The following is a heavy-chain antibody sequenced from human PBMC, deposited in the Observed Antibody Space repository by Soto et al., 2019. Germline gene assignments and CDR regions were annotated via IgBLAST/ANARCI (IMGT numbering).Heavy chain of an antibody. CDR2: ISATGST. J-gene: IGHJ4*02. CDR1: GDSVGSASYY. Sequence: ASETLSLTCTVSGDSVGSASYYWTWIRQPPGEGLEWIGYISATGSTNYNPSLKSRLTISVDTSKNQFSLKLSSVTAADTAVYYCARDIRGYSRAFDYWGQGTLVTVSS. CDR3: ARDIRGYSRAFDY. D-gene: IGHD5-18*01. V-gene: IGHV4-61*01.